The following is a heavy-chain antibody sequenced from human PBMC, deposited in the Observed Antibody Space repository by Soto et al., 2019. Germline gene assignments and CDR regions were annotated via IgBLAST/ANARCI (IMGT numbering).Heavy chain of an antibody. CDR3: ARNNPGGRGDY. J-gene: IGHJ4*02. D-gene: IGHD3-10*01. CDR2: ISAYNGKT. CDR1: DYTFISNG. V-gene: IGHV1-18*01. Sequence: QVNLVQSGPEVKKPGASVKVSCKASDYTFISNGVSWVRQAPGQGLEWMGWISAYNGKTNYAQNFQGRVTMTTDTATNTAHMELRSLRSDDTAVYYCARNNPGGRGDYWGQGTLVTVSS.